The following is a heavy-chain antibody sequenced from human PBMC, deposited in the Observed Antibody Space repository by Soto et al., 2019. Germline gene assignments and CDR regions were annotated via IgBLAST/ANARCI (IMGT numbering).Heavy chain of an antibody. CDR1: GFTFRDYA. Sequence: GGSLRLSCAAPGFTFRDYAMSWVRQAPGKGLEWVSAISDSGGTTYFADAVKGRFTISRDNSRRMLYLQMNSLRAEDTAVYYCAKDLRYYGSGPSGWFDAWGQGTRVTVSS. CDR2: ISDSGGTT. V-gene: IGHV3-23*01. CDR3: AKDLRYYGSGPSGWFDA. D-gene: IGHD3-10*01. J-gene: IGHJ5*02.